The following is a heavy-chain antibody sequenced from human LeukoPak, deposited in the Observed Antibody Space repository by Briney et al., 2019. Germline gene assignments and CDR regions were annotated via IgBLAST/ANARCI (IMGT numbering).Heavy chain of an antibody. Sequence: GGSLRLSCAASGFTVSSNYMSWVRQAPGKGLEWVSVIYSGGSTYYADSVKGRFTISRDNSKNTLYLQMNSLRAEDTAVYYCAKDSPLLWFGELLAYWGQGTLVTVSS. CDR1: GFTVSSNY. V-gene: IGHV3-66*01. CDR3: AKDSPLLWFGELLAY. CDR2: IYSGGST. D-gene: IGHD3-10*01. J-gene: IGHJ4*02.